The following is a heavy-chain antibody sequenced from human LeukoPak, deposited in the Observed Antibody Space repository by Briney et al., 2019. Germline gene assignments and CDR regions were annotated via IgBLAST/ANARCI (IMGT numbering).Heavy chain of an antibody. V-gene: IGHV4-34*01. Sequence: PSETLSLTCAVYGGSFSGYYWGWIRQPPGKGLEWIGEINHSGSTNYNPSLKSRVTISVDTSKNLFSLKLSSVTAADTAVYYCARSPVAGMIYYFDYWGQGTLVTVSS. CDR1: GGSFSGYY. CDR3: ARSPVAGMIYYFDY. J-gene: IGHJ4*02. CDR2: INHSGST. D-gene: IGHD6-19*01.